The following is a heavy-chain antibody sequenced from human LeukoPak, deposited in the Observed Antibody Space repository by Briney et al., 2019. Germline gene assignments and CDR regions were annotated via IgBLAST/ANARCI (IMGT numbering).Heavy chain of an antibody. J-gene: IGHJ4*02. V-gene: IGHV1-69*06. D-gene: IGHD1-1*01. Sequence: GASVKVSCKASGGTFSSYAISWVRQAPGQGLEWMGGIIPIFGTANYAQKFQGRVTITADKSTSTAYMELSSLRSEDTAVYYCTRGGYGGPRVAFDYWGQGTLVTVPS. CDR1: GGTFSSYA. CDR2: IIPIFGTA. CDR3: TRGGYGGPRVAFDY.